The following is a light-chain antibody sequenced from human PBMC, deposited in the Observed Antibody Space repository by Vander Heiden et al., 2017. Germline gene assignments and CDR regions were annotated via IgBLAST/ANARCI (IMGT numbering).Light chain of an antibody. V-gene: IGKV3-15*01. CDR3: QQYNNWLWT. CDR2: GAS. Sequence: ELVMTQSPATLSVSPGERATLSCRASQSVSSNLAWYQQKPGQAPRLLIYGASTRATGIPARFSGSGSGTEFTLTISSLQSEDFAVYYCQQYNNWLWTFGQGTKVXIK. J-gene: IGKJ1*01. CDR1: QSVSSN.